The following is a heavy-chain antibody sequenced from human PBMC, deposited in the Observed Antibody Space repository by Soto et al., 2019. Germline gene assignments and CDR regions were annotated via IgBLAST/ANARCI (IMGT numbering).Heavy chain of an antibody. J-gene: IGHJ6*03. Sequence: ASVKVSCKASGGTFSSYTISWVRQAPGQGLEWIERIIPILGIANYAQKFQGRVTITADKSTSAAFMELSSLRSEDTAVYYCVRVSTIFGGSDYYYHYMDVWGKGRTVTVSS. CDR3: VRVSTIFGGSDYYYHYMDV. V-gene: IGHV1-69*02. CDR1: GGTFSSYT. D-gene: IGHD3-3*01. CDR2: IIPILGIA.